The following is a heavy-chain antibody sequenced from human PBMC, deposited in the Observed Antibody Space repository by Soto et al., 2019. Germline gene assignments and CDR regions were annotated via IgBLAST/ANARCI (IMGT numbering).Heavy chain of an antibody. CDR2: IIPIFGTA. V-gene: IGHV1-69*01. J-gene: IGHJ6*02. CDR3: ARGVVAAPDYYYGMDV. CDR1: GGTFSSYA. D-gene: IGHD2-15*01. Sequence: QVQLVQSGAEVKKPGSSVKVSCKASGGTFSSYAISWVRQAPGQGLEWMGGIIPIFGTANYAQKFQGRVTIAAGESTCRVYMELSSLRSEDTAVYYCARGVVAAPDYYYGMDVWGRGTTFTVSS.